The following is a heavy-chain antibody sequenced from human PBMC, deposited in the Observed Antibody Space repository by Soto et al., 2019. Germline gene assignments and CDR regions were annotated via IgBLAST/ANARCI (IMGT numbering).Heavy chain of an antibody. Sequence: PSETLSLTCAVYGGSFSGYYWSWIRQPPGKGLEWIGEINHSGSTNYNPSLKSRVTISVDTSKNQFSLKLSSVTAADTAVYYCARELIPKNWFDPWGQGTLVTVS. V-gene: IGHV4-34*01. J-gene: IGHJ5*02. CDR1: GGSFSGYY. D-gene: IGHD2-8*01. CDR2: INHSGST. CDR3: ARELIPKNWFDP.